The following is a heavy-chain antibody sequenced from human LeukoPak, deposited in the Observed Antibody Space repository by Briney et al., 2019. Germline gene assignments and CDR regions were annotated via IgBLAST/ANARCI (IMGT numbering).Heavy chain of an antibody. D-gene: IGHD6-13*01. CDR1: GFTFSSYE. CDR2: ISSSGSTI. CDR3: ARVQAAAESLLGLDY. J-gene: IGHJ4*02. Sequence: PGGSLRLSCAASGFTFSSYEMNWVRQAPEKGLEWVSYISSSGSTIYYADSVKGRFTISRDNAKNSLYLQMNSLRAEDTAVYYCARVQAAAESLLGLDYWGQGTLVTVSS. V-gene: IGHV3-48*03.